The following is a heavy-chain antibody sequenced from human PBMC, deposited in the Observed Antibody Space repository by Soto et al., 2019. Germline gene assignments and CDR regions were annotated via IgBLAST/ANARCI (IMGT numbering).Heavy chain of an antibody. D-gene: IGHD2-21*01. CDR2: IYHTGAA. V-gene: IGHV4-30-2*01. CDR1: GGSIDSGGYS. J-gene: IGHJ5*02. Sequence: QLQLQESGSGLVKPSQTLSLTCAVSGGSIDSGGYSWNWIRQPPGKGLEWIGYIYHTGAAHYNASLEGRVSLSVDLSKNQFSLQMTSVTAADTAVYYCVRASYILPFDPWGQGIFVPVSS. CDR3: VRASYILPFDP.